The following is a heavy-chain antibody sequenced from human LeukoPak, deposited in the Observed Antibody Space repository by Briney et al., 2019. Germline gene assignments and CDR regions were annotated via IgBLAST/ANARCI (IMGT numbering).Heavy chain of an antibody. V-gene: IGHV3-21*01. CDR3: ARDEGYYFDS. J-gene: IGHJ4*02. CDR2: ISRNSTYI. Sequence: PRGSLRRSCAASGFTFSDYIMNWVRQAPGKGLEWVASISRNSTYIHYADSVKGRFTISRDNARNSLFLQMNSLRAEDTAIYYCARDEGYYFDSWGQGTQVTVSS. CDR1: GFTFSDYI.